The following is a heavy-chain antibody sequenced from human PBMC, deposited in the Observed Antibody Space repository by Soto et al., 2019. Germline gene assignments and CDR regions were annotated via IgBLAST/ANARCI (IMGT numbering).Heavy chain of an antibody. CDR2: VSGSSGSK. V-gene: IGHV3-23*01. Sequence: EVQLLESGRGLVQPGGSLRLSCAASGFTFSSYAMSWIRQAPGKGLKWVSSVSGSSGSKSYADSVKGRFTISRDNSKSTVYLQMNSLRAEDTAVYFCAKDWCSGTTCYCLENWGQGTLVTVSS. J-gene: IGHJ4*02. CDR1: GFTFSSYA. CDR3: AKDWCSGTTCYCLEN. D-gene: IGHD1-7*01.